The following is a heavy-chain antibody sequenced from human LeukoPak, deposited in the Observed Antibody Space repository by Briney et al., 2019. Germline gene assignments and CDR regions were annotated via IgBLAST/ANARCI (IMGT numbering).Heavy chain of an antibody. CDR1: GGSLSSSSYY. CDR2: IYYSGST. D-gene: IGHD3-22*01. CDR3: ARDGAHYYDSSVAAFDI. V-gene: IGHV4-39*07. J-gene: IGHJ3*02. Sequence: SETLSLTCTVSGGSLSSSSYYWGWIRQPPGKGLEWIGSIYYSGSTYYNPSLKSRVAISVDTSKNQFSLKLSSVTAADTAVYYCARDGAHYYDSSVAAFDIWGQGTMVTVSS.